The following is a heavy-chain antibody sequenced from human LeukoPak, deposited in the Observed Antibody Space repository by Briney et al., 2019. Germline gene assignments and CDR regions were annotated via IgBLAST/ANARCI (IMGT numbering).Heavy chain of an antibody. D-gene: IGHD3-10*01. Sequence: SETLSLTCTVSGGSISSYYWSWIRQPPGKGLEWIGYIYYSGSTNYNPSLKSQVTISVDTSKNQFSLKLHSVTAADTAVYYCASLRYGSGSQGALDYGTDYWGQGSLVTVSS. CDR2: IYYSGST. J-gene: IGHJ4*02. V-gene: IGHV4-59*01. CDR3: ASLRYGSGSQGALDYGTDY. CDR1: GGSISSYY.